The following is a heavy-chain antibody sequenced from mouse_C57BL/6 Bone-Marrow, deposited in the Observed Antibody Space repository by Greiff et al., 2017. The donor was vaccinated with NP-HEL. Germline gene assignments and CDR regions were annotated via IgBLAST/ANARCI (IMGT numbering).Heavy chain of an antibody. CDR3: VRQGYDGYYLDY. CDR2: IRSKSNNSAT. D-gene: IGHD2-3*01. J-gene: IGHJ2*01. CDR1: GFSFNTYA. Sequence: EVQRVESGGGLVQPKGSLKLSCAASGFSFNTYAMNWVRQAPGQGLEWVARIRSKSNNSATYYADSLKDRFTISRDDSESMLYLQMNNLKTEDTAMYYCVRQGYDGYYLDYWGQGTTLTVSS. V-gene: IGHV10-1*01.